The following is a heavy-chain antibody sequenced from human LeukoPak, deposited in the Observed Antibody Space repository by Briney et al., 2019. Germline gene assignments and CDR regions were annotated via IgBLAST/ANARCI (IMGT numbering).Heavy chain of an antibody. Sequence: ASETLSLTCTVSGGSISSYYWSWIRQPAGKGLEWIGRIYTSGSTNYNPSLKSRVTKSVDTSKNQFSLKLSSVTAADTAVYYCARDRRGRDGYNYYYDYWGQGTLVTVSS. CDR3: ARDRRGRDGYNYYYDY. V-gene: IGHV4-4*07. CDR2: IYTSGST. J-gene: IGHJ4*02. CDR1: GGSISSYY. D-gene: IGHD5-24*01.